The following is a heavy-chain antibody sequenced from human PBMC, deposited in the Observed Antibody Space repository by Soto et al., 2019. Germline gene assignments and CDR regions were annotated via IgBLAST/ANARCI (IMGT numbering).Heavy chain of an antibody. V-gene: IGHV1-18*01. Sequence: ASVKVSCKASGYTFTKYGISWVRQAPGQGLEWMGWISTYNGNTNYAQNLQGRVTLTTDTSTSTAYMELRSLRSDDTAVYYCARESTDVLRFLEWLSRYDAFEIWGQGTMVTVSS. J-gene: IGHJ3*02. CDR3: ARESTDVLRFLEWLSRYDAFEI. CDR1: GYTFTKYG. CDR2: ISTYNGNT. D-gene: IGHD3-3*01.